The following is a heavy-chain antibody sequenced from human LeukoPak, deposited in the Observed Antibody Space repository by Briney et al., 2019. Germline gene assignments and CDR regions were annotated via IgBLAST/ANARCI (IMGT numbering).Heavy chain of an antibody. V-gene: IGHV3-48*01. CDR2: ISSSSSTI. CDR3: ARDPITGTTGFHYYYYYMDV. J-gene: IGHJ6*03. CDR1: GFTFDDYG. Sequence: GGSLRLSCAASGFTFDDYGMSWVRQAPGKGLEWVSYISSSSSTIYYADSVKGRFTISRDNAKNSLYLQMNSLRAEDTAVYYCARDPITGTTGFHYYYYYMDVWGKGTTVTVSS. D-gene: IGHD1-20*01.